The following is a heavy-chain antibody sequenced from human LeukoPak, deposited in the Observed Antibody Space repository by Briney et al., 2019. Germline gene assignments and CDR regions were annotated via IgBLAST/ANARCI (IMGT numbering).Heavy chain of an antibody. V-gene: IGHV1-18*01. CDR1: GYTFTSYG. CDR2: SSAYNGNT. J-gene: IGHJ4*02. CDR3: ARGHSHTAQTPFDY. Sequence: ASVKVSCKASGYTFTSYGISWVRQAPGQGLEWMGRSSAYNGNTNYAQNLQGRVTMTTDTSTSTAYMELRSLRSDDTAVYYCARGHSHTAQTPFDYWGQGTLVTVSS. D-gene: IGHD5-18*01.